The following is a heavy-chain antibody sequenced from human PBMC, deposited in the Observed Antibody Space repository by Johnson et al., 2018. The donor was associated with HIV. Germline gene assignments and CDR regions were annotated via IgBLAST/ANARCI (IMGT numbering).Heavy chain of an antibody. CDR2: IKGLTDGETT. CDR3: ATGDIVVEVAATLLPLHDAVDI. D-gene: IGHD2-15*01. CDR1: GFTFSGAW. J-gene: IGHJ3*02. Sequence: EVQLVESGGGLIKPGGSLRLSCTASGFTFSGAWMTWVRQAPGKGLEWVGRIKGLTDGETTDYAESVQGRFTISRDDSNNMAYLDMTSLKTEDTGVYYCATGDIVVEVAATLLPLHDAVDIWGQGTLVTVSS. V-gene: IGHV3-15*01.